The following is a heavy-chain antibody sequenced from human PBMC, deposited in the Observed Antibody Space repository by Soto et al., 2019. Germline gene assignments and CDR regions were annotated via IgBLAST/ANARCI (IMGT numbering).Heavy chain of an antibody. CDR1: GGTFSSYA. J-gene: IGHJ4*02. V-gene: IGHV1-69*13. CDR3: ARDESLIVGATVYYFDY. Sequence: ASVKVSCKASGGTFSSYAISWVRQAPGQGLEWMGGIIPIFGTANYAQKFRGRVTITADESTSTAYMELSSLRSEDTAVYYCARDESLIVGATVYYFDYWGQGTLVTVSS. CDR2: IIPIFGTA. D-gene: IGHD1-26*01.